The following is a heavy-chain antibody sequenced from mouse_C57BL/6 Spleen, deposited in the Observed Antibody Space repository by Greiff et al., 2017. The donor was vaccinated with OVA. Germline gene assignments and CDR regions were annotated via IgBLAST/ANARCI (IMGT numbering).Heavy chain of an antibody. J-gene: IGHJ1*03. CDR1: GYAFSSYW. Sequence: QVQLQQSGAELVKPGASVKISCKASGYAFSSYWMNWVKQRPGKGLEWIGQIYPGAGDTNYNGKFKGKATLTADKSSSTAYMQLSSLTSEDSAVYFCARSRDYGYIDVWGKGTTVTVSS. V-gene: IGHV1-80*01. CDR2: IYPGAGDT. D-gene: IGHD2-4*01. CDR3: ARSRDYGYIDV.